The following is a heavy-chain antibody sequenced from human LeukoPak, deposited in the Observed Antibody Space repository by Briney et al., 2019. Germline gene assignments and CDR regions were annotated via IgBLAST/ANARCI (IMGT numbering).Heavy chain of an antibody. CDR3: VTGGHYFGT. D-gene: IGHD3-10*01. V-gene: IGHV3-15*01. J-gene: IGHJ5*02. Sequence: GGSLRLSCAASGFXFXNVWXXWXXXAPGXGLXXVXRIKRKSDGGTPDYAAPVKGRFTISRDDSINTLYLQMNSLKTDDTAVYHCVTGGHYFGTWGQGTLVTVSP. CDR2: IKRKSDGGTP. CDR1: GFXFXNVW.